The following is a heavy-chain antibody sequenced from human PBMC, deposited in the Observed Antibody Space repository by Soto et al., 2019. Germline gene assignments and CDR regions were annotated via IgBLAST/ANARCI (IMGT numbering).Heavy chain of an antibody. Sequence: EVQLLESGGGLVQPGGSLRLSCAASGFTFSSYAMSWVRQAPGKGLEWVSAISGSGGSRYYADSVKGRFTISRDNSKNTLYLQMNSLIAEDTAVYYCAKAPYSSSSYWFDPWGQGTLVTVSS. D-gene: IGHD6-6*01. CDR1: GFTFSSYA. V-gene: IGHV3-23*01. J-gene: IGHJ5*02. CDR2: ISGSGGSR. CDR3: AKAPYSSSSYWFDP.